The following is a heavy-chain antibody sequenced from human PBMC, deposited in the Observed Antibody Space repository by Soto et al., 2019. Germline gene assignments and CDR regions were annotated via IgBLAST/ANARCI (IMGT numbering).Heavy chain of an antibody. CDR3: ARPLYSYGPMDV. D-gene: IGHD5-18*01. CDR2: IYYSGST. V-gene: IGHV4-61*01. J-gene: IGHJ6*02. CDR1: GGSVSSGSYY. Sequence: QVQLQESGPGLVKPSETLSLTCTVSGGSVSSGSYYWSWIRQPPGKGLEWIGYIYYSGSTNYSPSLKSRVTISVDTSKNQFSLQLSSVTAADTAVYYCARPLYSYGPMDVWGQGTTVTVSS.